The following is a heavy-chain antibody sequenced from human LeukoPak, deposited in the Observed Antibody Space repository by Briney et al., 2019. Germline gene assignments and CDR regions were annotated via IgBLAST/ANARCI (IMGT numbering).Heavy chain of an antibody. Sequence: GRSLRLSCAASGXTFSNSGMHWVRQAPGKGLEWVAVIWFDGSNEYYADSVKGRLTISRDNSKNTPYLQMDSLRAEDTAVYYCARGDIQLWGSDYWGQGTLVTVSS. V-gene: IGHV3-33*01. CDR3: ARGDIQLWGSDY. CDR2: IWFDGSNE. J-gene: IGHJ4*02. CDR1: GXTFSNSG. D-gene: IGHD5-18*01.